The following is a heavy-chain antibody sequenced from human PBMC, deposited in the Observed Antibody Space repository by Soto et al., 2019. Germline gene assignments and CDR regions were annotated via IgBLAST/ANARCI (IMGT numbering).Heavy chain of an antibody. D-gene: IGHD3-22*01. CDR3: ARSTYYYDSSGYGFYYFDY. Sequence: TLSLTCTVSGGSISSYYWSWIRQPPGKALEWLARIDWDDDKYYSTSLKTRLTISKDTSKNQVVLTMTNMDPVDTATYYCARSTYYYDSSGYGFYYFDYWGQGTLVTVSS. J-gene: IGHJ4*02. CDR2: IDWDDDK. CDR1: GGSISSYY. V-gene: IGHV2-70*11.